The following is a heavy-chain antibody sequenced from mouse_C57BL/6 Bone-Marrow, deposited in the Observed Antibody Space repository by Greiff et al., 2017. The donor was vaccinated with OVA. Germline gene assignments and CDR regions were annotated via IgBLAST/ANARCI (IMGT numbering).Heavy chain of an antibody. CDR3: ARAKGSYYGSSYYFDY. J-gene: IGHJ2*01. CDR1: GFTFSSYG. CDR2: ISSGGSYT. Sequence: EVKLMESGGDLVKPGGSLKLSCAASGFTFSSYGMSWVRQTPDKRLEWVATISSGGSYTYYPDSVKGRFTISRDNAKNTLYLQMSSLKSEDTAMYYCARAKGSYYGSSYYFDYWGQGTTLTVSS. D-gene: IGHD1-1*01. V-gene: IGHV5-6*01.